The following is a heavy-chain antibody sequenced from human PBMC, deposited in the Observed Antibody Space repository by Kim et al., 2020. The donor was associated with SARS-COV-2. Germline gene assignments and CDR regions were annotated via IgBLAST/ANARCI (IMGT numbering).Heavy chain of an antibody. CDR2: ISSSGSTI. CDR3: ARAKEYYDILTGLNYYYYGMDV. J-gene: IGHJ6*02. Sequence: GGSLRLSCAASGFTFSSYEMNWVRQAPGKGLEWVSYISSSGSTIYYADSVKGRFTISRDNAKNSLYLQMNSLRAEDTAVYYCARAKEYYDILTGLNYYYYGMDVWGQGTTVTVSS. V-gene: IGHV3-48*03. CDR1: GFTFSSYE. D-gene: IGHD3-9*01.